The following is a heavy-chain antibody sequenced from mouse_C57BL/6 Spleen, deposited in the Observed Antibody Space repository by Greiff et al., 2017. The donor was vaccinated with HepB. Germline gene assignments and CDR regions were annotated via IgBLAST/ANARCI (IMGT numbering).Heavy chain of an antibody. Sequence: QVQLQQSGPELMKPGASVKISCKASGYAFSSSWMNWVKQRPGKGLEWIGRIYPGDGDTNYNGKFKGKATLTADKSSSTAYMQLSSLTSEDSAVYFCARSVTGSFDYWGQGTTLTVSS. D-gene: IGHD1-1*01. CDR3: ARSVTGSFDY. CDR1: GYAFSSSW. CDR2: IYPGDGDT. J-gene: IGHJ2*01. V-gene: IGHV1-82*01.